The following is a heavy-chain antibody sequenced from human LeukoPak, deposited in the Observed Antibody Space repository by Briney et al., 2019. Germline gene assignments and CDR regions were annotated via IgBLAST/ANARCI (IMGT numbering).Heavy chain of an antibody. D-gene: IGHD6-19*01. CDR1: GFTFSSYA. V-gene: IGHV3-23*01. CDR3: TRKHSSGWYFDY. CDR2: ISGSGGRT. J-gene: IGHJ4*02. Sequence: PGGSLRLSCAASGFTFSSYAMSWVRQAPGKGLEWVSAISGSGGRTYYADSVKGRFTISRDNSKNMLYLQMHSLTAEDTAVYYCTRKHSSGWYFDYWGQGTLVTVSS.